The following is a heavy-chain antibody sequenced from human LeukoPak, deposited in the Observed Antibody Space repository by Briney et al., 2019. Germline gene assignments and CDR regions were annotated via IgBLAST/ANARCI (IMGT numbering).Heavy chain of an antibody. CDR2: ISGSGGST. CDR3: AKPSRTYYDYAWGGYRYTSVPRFGMDV. CDR1: GFTFSSYA. V-gene: IGHV3-23*01. D-gene: IGHD3-16*02. Sequence: GGSLRLSCAASGFTFSSYAMSWVRQAPGKGLEWVSAISGSGGSTYYADSVKGRFTISRDNSKNTLYLQMNSLRAEDTAVYYCAKPSRTYYDYAWGGYRYTSVPRFGMDVWGQGTTVTVSS. J-gene: IGHJ6*02.